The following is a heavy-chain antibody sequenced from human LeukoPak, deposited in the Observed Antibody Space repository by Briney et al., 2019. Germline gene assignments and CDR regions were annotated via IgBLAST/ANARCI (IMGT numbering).Heavy chain of an antibody. CDR3: ARVGMGYSNYRAYYYMDV. D-gene: IGHD4-11*01. J-gene: IGHJ6*03. CDR1: GGSISSGGYY. V-gene: IGHV4-30-2*01. CDR2: IYHSGST. Sequence: SETLSLTCTVSGGSISSGGYYWSWIRQPPGKGLEWIGYIYHSGSTYYNPSLKSRVTISVDTSKNQFSLKLSPVTAADTAVYYCARVGMGYSNYRAYYYMDVWGKGTTVTVSS.